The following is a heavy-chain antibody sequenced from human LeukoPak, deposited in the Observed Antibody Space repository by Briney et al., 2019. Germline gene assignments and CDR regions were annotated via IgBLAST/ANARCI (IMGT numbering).Heavy chain of an antibody. V-gene: IGHV3-11*04. D-gene: IGHD3-10*02. J-gene: IGHJ6*04. CDR3: AELGITMIGGV. CDR2: ISSSGSTI. Sequence: GGSLRLSRVASGLTFSDYYMSWIRQAPGKGLEWVSYISSSGSTIYYADSVKGRFTISRDNAKNSLYLQMNSLRAEDTAVYYCAELGITMIGGVWGKGTTVTISS. CDR1: GLTFSDYY.